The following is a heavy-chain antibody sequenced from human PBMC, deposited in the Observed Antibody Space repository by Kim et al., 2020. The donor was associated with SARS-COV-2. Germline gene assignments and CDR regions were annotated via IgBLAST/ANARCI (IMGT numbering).Heavy chain of an antibody. J-gene: IGHJ5*02. CDR1: GFTFSSYA. Sequence: GGSLRLSCAASGFTFSSYAMSWVRQAPGKGLEWVSAISGSGGSTYYADSVKGRFTISRDNSKNTLYLQMNSLRAEDTAVYYCAKEGAVVAYGENWFDPWGQGTLVTVSS. CDR2: ISGSGGST. V-gene: IGHV3-23*01. D-gene: IGHD2-15*01. CDR3: AKEGAVVAYGENWFDP.